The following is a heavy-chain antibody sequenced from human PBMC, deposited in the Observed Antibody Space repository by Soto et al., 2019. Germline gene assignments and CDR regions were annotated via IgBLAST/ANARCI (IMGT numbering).Heavy chain of an antibody. J-gene: IGHJ4*02. Sequence: GGSLRLSCAASGFTFSNAWMTWVRQAPGKGLEWVGRIKSKIDGATTDYAAPVKGRFSISRDDSKNTVYLQMNSLRTEDTAVYYCTTDGYIGYASDYWGQGTLVTVSS. D-gene: IGHD5-12*01. CDR3: TTDGYIGYASDY. CDR2: IKSKIDGATT. V-gene: IGHV3-15*01. CDR1: GFTFSNAW.